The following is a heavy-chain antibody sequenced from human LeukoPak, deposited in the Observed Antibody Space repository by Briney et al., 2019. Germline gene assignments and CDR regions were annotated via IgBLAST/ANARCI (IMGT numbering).Heavy chain of an antibody. Sequence: ASVKASCKASGYTFTSYYMHWVRQAPGQGLEWMGIINPSGGSTSYAQKFQGRVTMTRDTSTSTVYMELSSLRSEDTAVYYCARELLEWLLGSYYYYYGMDVWGQGTTVTVSS. D-gene: IGHD3-3*01. CDR1: GYTFTSYY. CDR3: ARELLEWLLGSYYYYYGMDV. J-gene: IGHJ6*02. CDR2: INPSGGST. V-gene: IGHV1-46*01.